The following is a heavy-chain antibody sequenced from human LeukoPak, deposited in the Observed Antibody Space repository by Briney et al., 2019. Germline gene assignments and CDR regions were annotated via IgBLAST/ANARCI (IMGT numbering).Heavy chain of an antibody. CDR1: GFTFSSYG. CDR2: VWYDGSKK. Sequence: PGGSLRLSCAASGFTFSSYGMHWVRQAPGKGLEWVAIVWYDGSKKYYADSVKGRFTISRDNSKNTVSLHMSSLRAEDTAVYYCARGFAPAYNFGVFDYWGQGTLVTVSS. CDR3: ARGFAPAYNFGVFDY. D-gene: IGHD5-18*01. J-gene: IGHJ4*02. V-gene: IGHV3-33*01.